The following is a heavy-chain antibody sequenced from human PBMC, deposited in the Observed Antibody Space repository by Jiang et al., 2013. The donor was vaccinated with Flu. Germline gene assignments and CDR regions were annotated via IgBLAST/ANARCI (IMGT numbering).Heavy chain of an antibody. J-gene: IGHJ6*02. CDR1: GGSISSSSYY. CDR2: IYYSGST. CDR3: ARSYYDFWSGYYNPLSFYYYYGMDV. Sequence: GPGLVKPSETLSLTCTVSGGSISSSSYYWGWIRQPPGKGLEWIGSIYYSGSTYYNPSLKSRVTISVDTSKNQFSLKLSSVTAADTAVYYCARSYYDFWSGYYNPLSFYYYYGMDVWGQGTTVTVSS. D-gene: IGHD3-3*01. V-gene: IGHV4-39*01.